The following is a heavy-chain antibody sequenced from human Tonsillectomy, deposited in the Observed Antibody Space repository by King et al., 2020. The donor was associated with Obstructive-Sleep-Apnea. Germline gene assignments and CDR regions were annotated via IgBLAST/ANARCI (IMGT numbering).Heavy chain of an antibody. Sequence: VQLVESGGGLVQPGRSLRLSCAASGFSFDDYAMHWVRQAPGKGLEWVSGINWNSGNIGYAYSVKGRFTISRDNAKNSLFLQMNSLRAEDTALYYCVKDRAGGVPDAFDIWGQGTMVTVSS. J-gene: IGHJ3*02. CDR3: VKDRAGGVPDAFDI. CDR1: GFSFDDYA. D-gene: IGHD3-16*01. CDR2: INWNSGNI. V-gene: IGHV3-9*01.